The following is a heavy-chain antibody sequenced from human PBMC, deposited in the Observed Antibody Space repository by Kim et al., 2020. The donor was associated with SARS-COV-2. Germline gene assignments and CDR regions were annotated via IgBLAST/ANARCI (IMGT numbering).Heavy chain of an antibody. CDR1: GFTFSSYG. CDR3: AVGSSSSGYSFDY. J-gene: IGHJ4*02. V-gene: IGHV3-30*03. D-gene: IGHD6-13*01. Sequence: GGSLRLSCAASGFTFSSYGMHWVRQAPGKGLEWVAVISYDGSNKYYADSVKGRFTISRDNSKNTLYLQMNSLRAEDTAVYYCAVGSSSSGYSFDYWGQGTLVTVSP. CDR2: ISYDGSNK.